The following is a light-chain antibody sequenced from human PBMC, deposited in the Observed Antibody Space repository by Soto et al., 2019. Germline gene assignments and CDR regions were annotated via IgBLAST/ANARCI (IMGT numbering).Light chain of an antibody. Sequence: EIVLTQSPATLSLSPGERATLSCRASQSVSSNLAWYQQKRGQAPRLLLYGASTRATGIPARFSGSGSGTDFTLTISSLEAEDFAVYYCQQRSDWPPTFGQGTKVDIK. CDR3: QQRSDWPPT. J-gene: IGKJ1*01. CDR2: GAS. CDR1: QSVSSN. V-gene: IGKV3-11*01.